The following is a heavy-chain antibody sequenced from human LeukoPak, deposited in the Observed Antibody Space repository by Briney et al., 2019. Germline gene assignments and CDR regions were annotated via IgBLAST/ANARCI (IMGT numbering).Heavy chain of an antibody. CDR2: VYYTGGT. CDR1: GDSTSNSQYY. CDR3: ARQPPWGTMIVVHYFDY. Sequence: SETLSLTCTVSGDSTSNSQYYWAWIRQSPGKGLGWIGSVYYTGGTFYNPSLKSRVTVSIDTSRNLFSLKLRSLTAADTAVYYCARQPPWGTMIVVHYFDYWGRGTLVAVSS. D-gene: IGHD3-22*01. V-gene: IGHV4-39*01. J-gene: IGHJ4*02.